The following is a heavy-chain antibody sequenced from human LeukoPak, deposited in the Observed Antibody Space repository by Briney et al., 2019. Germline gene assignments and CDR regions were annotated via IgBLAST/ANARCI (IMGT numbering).Heavy chain of an antibody. J-gene: IGHJ6*02. CDR3: ARELLLWFGELHYYYYGMDV. V-gene: IGHV1-8*01. Sequence: ASVKVSCKASGYTFTSYDINWVRQATGQGLEWMGWMNPNSGNTGYAQKFQGRVTMTRNTSISTAYMELSSLRSEDTAVYYCARELLLWFGELHYYYYGMDVWGQGTTVTVSS. CDR2: MNPNSGNT. D-gene: IGHD3-10*01. CDR1: GYTFTSYD.